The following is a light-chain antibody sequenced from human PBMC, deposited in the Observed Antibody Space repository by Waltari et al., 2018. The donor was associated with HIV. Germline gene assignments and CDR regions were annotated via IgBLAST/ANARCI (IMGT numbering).Light chain of an antibody. CDR1: SSDRGGYNY. J-gene: IGLJ2*01. V-gene: IGLV2-8*01. CDR2: EVS. Sequence: SALTQPPYSSGSPGQSVTISCTGTSSDRGGYNYVPWYQQHPGKAPKLMIYEVSQRPSGVPDRFSGSKSGNTASLTVSGLQAEDEANYYCSSFAGTNDVIFGGGTKLTVL. CDR3: SSFAGTNDVI.